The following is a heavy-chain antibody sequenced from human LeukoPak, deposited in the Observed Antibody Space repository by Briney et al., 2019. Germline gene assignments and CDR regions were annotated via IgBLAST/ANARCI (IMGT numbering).Heavy chain of an antibody. V-gene: IGHV4-39*01. CDR3: ARHAIDIIVRVDY. J-gene: IGHJ4*02. Sequence: SETLSLTCTASGGSISSYYWNWIRQPPGKGLEWIGSIYYSGSTYYNPSLRSRVTISVDTSKNQFSLRLSSVTAADTAVYYCARHAIDIIVRVDYWGQGTLVTVSS. CDR2: IYYSGST. CDR1: GGSISSYY. D-gene: IGHD2-15*01.